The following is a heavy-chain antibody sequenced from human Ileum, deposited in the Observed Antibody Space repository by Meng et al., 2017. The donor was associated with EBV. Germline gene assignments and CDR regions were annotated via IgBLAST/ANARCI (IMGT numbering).Heavy chain of an antibody. D-gene: IGHD3-10*01. CDR3: AKGGYYGSGSFDY. Sequence: VGEGGGLFQLWRRLGSAVAAAGFTFSRCGLQWVRQAPGKGLEWVALISYDGSNTYYADSVKGRFTISRDNSKNTLYLQMNSLRAEDTAVYYCAKGGYYGSGSFDYWGQGTLVTVSS. CDR1: GFTFSRCG. J-gene: IGHJ4*02. CDR2: ISYDGSNT. V-gene: IGHV3-30*18.